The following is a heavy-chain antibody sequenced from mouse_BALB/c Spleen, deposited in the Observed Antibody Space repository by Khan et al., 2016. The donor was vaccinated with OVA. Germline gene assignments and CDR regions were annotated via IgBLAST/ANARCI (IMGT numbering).Heavy chain of an antibody. Sequence: VQLQQSGPELVKPGASVKMSCKASGYTFTNYIIHWVKQKPGQGLEWIGYINPYNDGTKYNEKFKGKATLTSDKYSSTAYMELSGLTSEDSAVYYCSRDYGSSFWFAYWRQLTLVPVSA. CDR3: SRDYGSSFWFAY. CDR1: GYTFTNYI. J-gene: IGHJ3*01. V-gene: IGHV1S136*01. CDR2: INPYNDGT. D-gene: IGHD1-1*01.